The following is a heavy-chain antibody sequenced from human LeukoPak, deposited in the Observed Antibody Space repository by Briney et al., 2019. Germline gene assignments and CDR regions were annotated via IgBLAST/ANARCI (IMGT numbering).Heavy chain of an antibody. CDR1: GFTFSSYA. CDR3: TRDLSPGGADV. CDR2: IYWNSGNT. Sequence: PGGSLRLSCAASGFTFSSYAMSWVRQAPGKGLEWVSGIYWNSGNTGYADSVKGRFTISRDKANNYLYLQMNSLRPEDTALYYCTRDLSPGGADVWGQGTTVTVSS. D-gene: IGHD3-10*01. J-gene: IGHJ6*02. V-gene: IGHV3-9*01.